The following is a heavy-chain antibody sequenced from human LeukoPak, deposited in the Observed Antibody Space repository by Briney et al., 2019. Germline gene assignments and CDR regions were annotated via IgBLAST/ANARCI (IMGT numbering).Heavy chain of an antibody. CDR2: IYYSGST. D-gene: IGHD3-10*01. CDR1: GGSISSSSYY. J-gene: IGHJ4*02. CDR3: ARVFGELYYFDY. V-gene: IGHV4-39*01. Sequence: PSETLSLTCTVSGGSISSSSYYWGWIRQPPGKGLEWIGSIYYSGSTYYNPSLKSRVTISVDTSKNQFSLKLSSVTAADTAVYYCARVFGELYYFDYWGQGTLVTVSS.